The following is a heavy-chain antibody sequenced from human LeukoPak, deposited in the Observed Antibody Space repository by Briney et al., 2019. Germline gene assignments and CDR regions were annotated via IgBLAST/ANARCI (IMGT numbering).Heavy chain of an antibody. Sequence: PSETLSLTCTVSGYSLSSGFYGGCIRQPPGKGLGGIGSIVHSGSTYYNPSLKSRGTISVDTSKNQFSLKLSSVTAADTAVYCCARANYYDSSGYSRGAFDIWGQGTMATVSS. V-gene: IGHV4-38-2*02. CDR2: IVHSGST. D-gene: IGHD3-22*01. CDR1: GYSLSSGFY. CDR3: ARANYYDSSGYSRGAFDI. J-gene: IGHJ3*02.